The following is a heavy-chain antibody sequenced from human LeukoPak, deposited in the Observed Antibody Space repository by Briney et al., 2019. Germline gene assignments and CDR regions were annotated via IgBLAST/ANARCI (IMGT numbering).Heavy chain of an antibody. D-gene: IGHD3-10*01. CDR1: GGSISSSSYY. V-gene: IGHV4-39*07. Sequence: SETLSLTCTVSGGSISSSSYYWGWIRQPPGKGLEWIGSIYYSGSTYYNPSLKSRVTISVDTSKNQFSLKLSSVTAADTAVYYCARVDITMVRGVIIPSFDYWGQGTLVTVSS. CDR2: IYYSGST. J-gene: IGHJ4*02. CDR3: ARVDITMVRGVIIPSFDY.